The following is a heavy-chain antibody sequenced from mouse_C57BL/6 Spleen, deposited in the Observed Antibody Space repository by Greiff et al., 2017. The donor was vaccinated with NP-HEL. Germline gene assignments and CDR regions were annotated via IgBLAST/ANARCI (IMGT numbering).Heavy chain of an antibody. CDR1: GYAFSSSW. J-gene: IGHJ3*01. CDR3: AWGIGAWFAY. D-gene: IGHD4-1*01. Sequence: QVQLQQSGPELVKPGASVKISCKASGYAFSSSWMNWVKQRPGKGLEWIGRIYPGDGDTNYNGKFKGKATLTADKSSSTAYMQLSSLTSEDSAVYFCAWGIGAWFAYWGQGTLVTVSA. CDR2: IYPGDGDT. V-gene: IGHV1-82*01.